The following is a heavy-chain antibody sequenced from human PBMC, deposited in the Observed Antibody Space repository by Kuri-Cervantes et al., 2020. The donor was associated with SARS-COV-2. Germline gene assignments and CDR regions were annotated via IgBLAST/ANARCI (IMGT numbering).Heavy chain of an antibody. CDR3: VRDGDHWNFDY. V-gene: IGHV3-74*01. Sequence: ESLKISCAASGFTFSCHWIHWVRQAPGKGLVWVSRINPDGSYPNNADSVKGRFTLTRDNAKNMLFLQMNSLRAEDTAVYYCVRDGDHWNFDYWGQGTLVTVSS. D-gene: IGHD1-1*01. CDR1: GFTFSCHW. CDR2: INPDGSYP. J-gene: IGHJ4*02.